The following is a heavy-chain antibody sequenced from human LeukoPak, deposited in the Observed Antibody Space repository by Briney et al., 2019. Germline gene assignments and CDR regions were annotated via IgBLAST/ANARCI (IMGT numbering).Heavy chain of an antibody. CDR2: IYYSGST. Sequence: SETLSLTCTVSGGSISSHYWSWIRQPPGKGLEWIGYIYYSGSTNYNPSLKSRVTISVDTSKNQFSLKLSSVTAADTAVYYCASFTGEVDYWGQGTLVTVSS. CDR3: ASFTGEVDY. J-gene: IGHJ4*02. V-gene: IGHV4-59*11. CDR1: GGSISSHY. D-gene: IGHD7-27*01.